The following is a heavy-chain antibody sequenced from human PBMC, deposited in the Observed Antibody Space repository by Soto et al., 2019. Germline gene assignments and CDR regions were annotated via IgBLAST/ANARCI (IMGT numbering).Heavy chain of an antibody. CDR2: INPKTGDT. CDR3: VTGDHLVR. Sequence: QMQLVQSGAEARKPGASVKVSCKTSGYTFTGYYLNWVRQAPGRGLEWVGWINPKTGDTNNAQKFQGRVTMTTDTSISPGYMELSGLKSDDTAVYYCVTGDHLVRWGQGTRVTVSS. V-gene: IGHV1-2*02. CDR1: GYTFTGYY. D-gene: IGHD6-6*01. J-gene: IGHJ4*02.